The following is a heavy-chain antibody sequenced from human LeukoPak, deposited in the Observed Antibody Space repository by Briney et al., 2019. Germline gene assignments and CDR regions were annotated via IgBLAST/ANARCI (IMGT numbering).Heavy chain of an antibody. D-gene: IGHD3-10*01. V-gene: IGHV1-2*02. J-gene: IGHJ4*02. CDR3: PRVAGEGDY. CDR1: VYTFTAYS. CDR2: VNPNSGST. Sequence: ASVKVSREASVYTFTAYSMHWGRQAPGQGLEWMGGVNPNSGSTNYAQNFQGRVTITRDKSKSTAYLEMIRLRSDDTAVYYCPRVAGEGDYWGQGTLVTVSS.